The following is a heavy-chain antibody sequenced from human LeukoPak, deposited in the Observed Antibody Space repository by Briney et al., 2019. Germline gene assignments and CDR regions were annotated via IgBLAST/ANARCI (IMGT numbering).Heavy chain of an antibody. D-gene: IGHD4-17*01. V-gene: IGHV3-23*01. Sequence: GGSLRLSCAASGFTFSSYGMSWVRQAPGKGLEWVSTISGSGGNIYYADSVKGRFTISRDNSKNTVYLQMNSLRAEDTAVYYCAKEGGCGDYSSRVDPASRFDSWGQGTLVTVSS. CDR2: ISGSGGNI. CDR1: GFTFSSYG. J-gene: IGHJ4*02. CDR3: AKEGGCGDYSSRVDPASRFDS.